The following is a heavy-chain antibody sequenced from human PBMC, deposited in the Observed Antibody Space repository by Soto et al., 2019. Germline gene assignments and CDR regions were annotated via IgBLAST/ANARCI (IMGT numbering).Heavy chain of an antibody. CDR1: GGSISSYY. CDR3: ARRYGSGLDY. V-gene: IGHV4-59*08. D-gene: IGHD3-10*01. CDR2: IYYCGST. J-gene: IGHJ4*02. Sequence: QVQLQESAPGLVKPSETLSLTCTVSGGSISSYYWSWIRQPPGKGLEWIGYIYYCGSTNYNPSLKSRITISVDTSKNQFSLKLSSVTAADTAVYYCARRYGSGLDYWGQGALVTVSS.